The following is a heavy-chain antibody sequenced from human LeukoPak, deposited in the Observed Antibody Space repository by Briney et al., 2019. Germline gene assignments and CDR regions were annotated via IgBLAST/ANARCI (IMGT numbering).Heavy chain of an antibody. CDR3: AKDDNYIRFLS. CDR2: ISGSGGNT. CDR1: GFTFSSHG. V-gene: IGHV3-23*01. D-gene: IGHD3-16*01. J-gene: IGHJ5*02. Sequence: GGSLRLSCAASGFTFSSHGMTWVRKAPGKGLEWVSGISGSGGNTYYADSVKGRFTISRDNSKNTLYLQMNSLRAEDTSVYYCAKDDNYIRFLSWGQGTLVTVSS.